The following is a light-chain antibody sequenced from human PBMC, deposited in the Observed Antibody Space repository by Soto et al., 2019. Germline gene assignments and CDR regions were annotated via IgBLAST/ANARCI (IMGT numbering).Light chain of an antibody. CDR3: AAWDDNLNAYV. J-gene: IGLJ1*01. V-gene: IGLV1-47*02. Sequence: QSALTQPPSASSTPGQTVTISCSGSTSNIGTFYVYWYQHLPGTAPKLLIYLGDQRASGVSDRFSGSKSGTSASLAINGLRSDDEADYYSAAWDDNLNAYVFGSGTKVTVL. CDR2: LGD. CDR1: TSNIGTFY.